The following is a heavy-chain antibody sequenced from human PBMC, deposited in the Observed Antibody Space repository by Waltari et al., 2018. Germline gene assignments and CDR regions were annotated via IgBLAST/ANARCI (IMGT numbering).Heavy chain of an antibody. CDR1: GGSFSGYY. D-gene: IGHD2-21*02. Sequence: QVQLQQWGAGLLKPSETLSLTCAVYGGSFSGYYWSWIRQPPGKGLEWLGEINHSGSTNYNPSRKSGVTISVDTSKNQFSLKLSSVTAADTAVYYCARGSRYCGGDCYLRTYYFDYWGQGTLVTVSS. CDR2: INHSGST. CDR3: ARGSRYCGGDCYLRTYYFDY. J-gene: IGHJ4*02. V-gene: IGHV4-34*01.